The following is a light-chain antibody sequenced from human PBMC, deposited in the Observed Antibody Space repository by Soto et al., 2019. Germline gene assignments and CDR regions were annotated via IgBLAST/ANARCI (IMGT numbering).Light chain of an antibody. V-gene: IGLV2-14*01. CDR3: SSYKSSSTLF. J-gene: IGLJ1*01. Sequence: QSVLTQPASVSGSPGQSITISCTGTSSDVGGYNYVSWYQQHPGKAPKLMIYDVSNRPSGVSNRFSGSKSGNTASLTISGPRAEDEAVYSCSSYKSSSTLFLGTGTKVPAL. CDR1: SSDVGGYNY. CDR2: DVS.